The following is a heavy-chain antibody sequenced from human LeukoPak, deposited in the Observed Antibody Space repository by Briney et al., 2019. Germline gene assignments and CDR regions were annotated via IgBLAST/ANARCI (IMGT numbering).Heavy chain of an antibody. D-gene: IGHD3-3*01. Sequence: GRSPRLSCAASGFTFSSYSMNWVRQAPGKGLEWVAFIRYDGSNKYYADSVKGRFTISRDNSKNTLYLQMNSLRAEDTAVYYCAKDSRGFGVVIILDYWGQGTLVTVSS. V-gene: IGHV3-30*02. J-gene: IGHJ4*02. CDR1: GFTFSSYS. CDR2: IRYDGSNK. CDR3: AKDSRGFGVVIILDY.